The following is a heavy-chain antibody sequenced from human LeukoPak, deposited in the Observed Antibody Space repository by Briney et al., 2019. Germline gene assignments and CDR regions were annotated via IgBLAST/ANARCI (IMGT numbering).Heavy chain of an antibody. Sequence: ASVKVSCKASGYTFTSYDINWVRQATGQGLEWMGWMNPNSGNTGYAQKFQGRVTITRSTSISTAYMELSSLRSEDTAVYYCAREYGDYDYVYYYYYMDVWGKGTTVTVSS. CDR1: GYTFTSYD. J-gene: IGHJ6*03. V-gene: IGHV1-8*03. CDR3: AREYGDYDYVYYYYYMDV. D-gene: IGHD4-17*01. CDR2: MNPNSGNT.